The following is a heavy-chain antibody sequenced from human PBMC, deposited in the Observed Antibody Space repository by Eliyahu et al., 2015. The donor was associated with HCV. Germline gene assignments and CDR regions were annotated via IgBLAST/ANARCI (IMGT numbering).Heavy chain of an antibody. J-gene: IGHJ4*02. CDR2: IDYSGDIT. D-gene: IGHD4-17*01. V-gene: IGHV3-23*01. Sequence: WVSGIDYSGDITHYADSVKDRFTISRDNSKSTLILQMSGLTGDDTALYYCARGWGSSDYDDLLDFWGQGTLVTVSS. CDR3: ARGWGSSDYDDLLDF.